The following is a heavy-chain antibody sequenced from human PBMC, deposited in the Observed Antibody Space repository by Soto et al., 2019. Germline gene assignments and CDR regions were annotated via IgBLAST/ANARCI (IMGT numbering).Heavy chain of an antibody. D-gene: IGHD6-19*01. V-gene: IGHV1-3*01. Sequence: ASVKVSCKTSGYSFIANAVHWVRQAPGQGLEWMGWINADNGNTKYSRKMQGRLTISRDTSASTVYMELTGLTSEDTAVYFCARDDVGSAWPYWGQGTPVTVSS. CDR3: ARDDVGSAWPY. J-gene: IGHJ4*02. CDR1: GYSFIANA. CDR2: INADNGNT.